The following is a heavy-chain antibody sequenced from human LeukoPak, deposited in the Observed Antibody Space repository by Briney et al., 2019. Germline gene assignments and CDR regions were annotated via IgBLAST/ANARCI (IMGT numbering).Heavy chain of an antibody. V-gene: IGHV4-4*07. CDR3: ARGRALYEPSENAFDI. J-gene: IGHJ3*02. CDR2: IYSSGSA. Sequence: PSETLSLTCTVSGGSISSYYWSWIRQPAGKGLEWIGRIYSSGSANYSPSLKSRVTISVDTSKNQFSLKLNSVTAADTAVYYCARGRALYEPSENAFDIWGQGTMVTVSS. D-gene: IGHD5/OR15-5a*01. CDR1: GGSISSYY.